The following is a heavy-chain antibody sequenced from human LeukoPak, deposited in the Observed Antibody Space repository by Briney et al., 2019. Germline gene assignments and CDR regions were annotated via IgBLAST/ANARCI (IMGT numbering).Heavy chain of an antibody. CDR1: GFTFSIYA. CDR3: AKDLANYYDSSGYGAEYFQH. J-gene: IGHJ1*01. D-gene: IGHD3-22*01. V-gene: IGHV3-23*01. Sequence: GGSLRLSCAASGFTFSIYAMSWVRQAPGKGLEWVSAISGSGGSTYYADSVKGRFTISRDNSKNTLYLQMNSLRAEDTAVYYCAKDLANYYDSSGYGAEYFQHWGQGTLVTVSS. CDR2: ISGSGGST.